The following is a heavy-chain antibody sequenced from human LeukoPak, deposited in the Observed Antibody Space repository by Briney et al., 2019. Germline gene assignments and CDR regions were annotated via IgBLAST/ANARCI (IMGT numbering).Heavy chain of an antibody. CDR3: ARVGGSCSSTSCYPYFFDY. CDR1: GFTVSSNY. CDR2: IYSGGST. D-gene: IGHD2-2*01. Sequence: PGGSLRLSCAASGFTVSSNYMSWGRQAPGKGLEWGPVIYSGGSTYYADSVKGRFTISRDNSKNTLYLQMNSLRAEDTAVYYCARVGGSCSSTSCYPYFFDYWGQGTLVTVSS. V-gene: IGHV3-53*01. J-gene: IGHJ4*02.